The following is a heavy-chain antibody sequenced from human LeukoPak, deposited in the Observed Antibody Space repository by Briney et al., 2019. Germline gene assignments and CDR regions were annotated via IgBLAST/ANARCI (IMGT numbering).Heavy chain of an antibody. D-gene: IGHD2-2*01. CDR3: AKELPASYYYYGMDV. V-gene: IGHV3-23*01. CDR2: ISGSGGST. CDR1: GFTFSSYA. J-gene: IGHJ6*02. Sequence: PGGSLRLSCAASGFTFSSYAMSWVRQAPVKGLEWVSAISGSGGSTYYADSVKGRFTISRDNSKNTLYLQMNSLRAEDMAVYYCAKELPASYYYYGMDVWGQGTTVTVSS.